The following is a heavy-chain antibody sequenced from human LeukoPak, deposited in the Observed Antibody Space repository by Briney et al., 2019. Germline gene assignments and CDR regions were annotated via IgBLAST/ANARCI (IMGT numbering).Heavy chain of an antibody. CDR1: GGTFSSYA. CDR3: AKDRSSSGSYYPDY. CDR2: IIPILGIA. V-gene: IGHV1-69*04. Sequence: SVKVSCKASGGTFSSYAISWVRQAPGQGLEWMGRIIPILGIANYAQKFQGRVTITADKSTSTAYMELSSLRSEDTAVYYCAKDRSSSGSYYPDYWGQGTLVTVSS. D-gene: IGHD3-10*01. J-gene: IGHJ4*02.